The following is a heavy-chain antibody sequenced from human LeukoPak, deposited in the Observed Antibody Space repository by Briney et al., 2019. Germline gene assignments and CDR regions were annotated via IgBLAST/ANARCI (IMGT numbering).Heavy chain of an antibody. CDR3: ARDEGNFYSTTYAFNI. J-gene: IGHJ3*02. D-gene: IGHD4-23*01. CDR1: GVSISSYY. V-gene: IGHV4-59*01. Sequence: SETLSLTCTVSGVSISSYYWSWIRQPPAKGLEWIGYIYYSGSTNYNPSLKSRVTISLDTSKNQFSLKLSSVSAADTAVYYCARDEGNFYSTTYAFNIWGKGTMVTVSS. CDR2: IYYSGST.